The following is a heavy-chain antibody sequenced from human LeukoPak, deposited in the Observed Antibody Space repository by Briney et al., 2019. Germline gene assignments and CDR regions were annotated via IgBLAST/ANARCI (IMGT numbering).Heavy chain of an antibody. Sequence: GESLRLSCAASGFPLGYYNMNWVRQAPGKGVEWVSSIRSSSTYIYYADSVKGRFTVSRDDAKNSLYLQMNSLRADDTAVYYCARDGGYYYMDVWGKGTTVTVSS. D-gene: IGHD3-16*01. CDR3: ARDGGYYYMDV. V-gene: IGHV3-21*01. CDR1: GFPLGYYN. J-gene: IGHJ6*03. CDR2: IRSSSTYI.